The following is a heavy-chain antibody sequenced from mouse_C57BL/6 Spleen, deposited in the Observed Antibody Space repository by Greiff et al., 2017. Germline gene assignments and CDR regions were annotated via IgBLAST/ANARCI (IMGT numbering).Heavy chain of an antibody. Sequence: VQLQQSGPELVKPGASVKISCKASGYTFTDYYMNWVKQSHGKSLEWIGDINPNNGGTSYNQKFKGKATLTVDKSSSTAYMELRSLTSEDSAVYYCARVYGYDGGFAYWGQGTLVTVSA. CDR3: ARVYGYDGGFAY. D-gene: IGHD2-2*01. V-gene: IGHV1-26*01. CDR2: INPNNGGT. J-gene: IGHJ3*01. CDR1: GYTFTDYY.